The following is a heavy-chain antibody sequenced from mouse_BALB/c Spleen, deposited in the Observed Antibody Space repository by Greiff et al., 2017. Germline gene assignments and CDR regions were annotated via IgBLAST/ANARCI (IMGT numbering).Heavy chain of an antibody. D-gene: IGHD2-2*01. CDR2: INPSNGRT. Sequence: QVQLKQPGAELVKPWASVKLSCKASGSSFTSYWLHWVKQRPGQGLEWLGEINPSNGRTNYNEKFKSKATLTVDKSSSTAYMQLSSLTSEDSAVYYCARRGLRRGMDYWGQGTSGTVSS. CDR1: GSSFTSYW. J-gene: IGHJ4*01. CDR3: ARRGLRRGMDY. V-gene: IGHV1S81*02.